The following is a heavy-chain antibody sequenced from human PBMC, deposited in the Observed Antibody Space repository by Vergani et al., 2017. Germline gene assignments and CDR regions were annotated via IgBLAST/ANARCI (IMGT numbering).Heavy chain of an antibody. CDR2: ISGRSGYI. D-gene: IGHD3-10*01. CDR3: ARDYDGFSYYHGSGVDY. V-gene: IGHV3-21*01. J-gene: IGHJ4*02. Sequence: EVQLEESGGGLVLPGRSLRLSCVASGFTFSNYSMNWVRQAPGKGLEWVSSISGRSGYIYYADSVKGRFTISRDNAKNSLYLQMNSLRAEDTAVYYCARDYDGFSYYHGSGVDYWGQGTLVTVSS. CDR1: GFTFSNYS.